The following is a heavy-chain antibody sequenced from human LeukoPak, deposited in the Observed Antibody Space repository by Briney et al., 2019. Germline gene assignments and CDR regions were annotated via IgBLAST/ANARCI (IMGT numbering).Heavy chain of an antibody. CDR1: GYTFTVYY. J-gene: IGHJ3*02. V-gene: IGHV1-2*02. Sequence: ASVKVSCKASGYTFTVYYLHWVRQAPGQGLEWMGWINPNSGGTNYAQKFQGRVTMTGDTSISTAYMELSSLRSDDTAVYYCAREGSHGAFDIWGQGTMVTVSS. CDR2: INPNSGGT. CDR3: AREGSHGAFDI. D-gene: IGHD2-15*01.